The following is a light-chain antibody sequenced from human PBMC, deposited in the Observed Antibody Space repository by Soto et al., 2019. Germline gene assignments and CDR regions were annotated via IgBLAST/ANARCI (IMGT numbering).Light chain of an antibody. V-gene: IGKV1-5*01. CDR1: QRISSW. CDR2: DAS. CDR3: QQYNSNWNT. Sequence: DIQMTQSPSTLSASIGDSVTITCRASQRISSWLAWYQQKPGQAPKLLIYDASSLESGVPSRFSGSGSGTEFSLTISSLQPDDFATYYCQQYNSNWNTFGQGTKLEIK. J-gene: IGKJ2*01.